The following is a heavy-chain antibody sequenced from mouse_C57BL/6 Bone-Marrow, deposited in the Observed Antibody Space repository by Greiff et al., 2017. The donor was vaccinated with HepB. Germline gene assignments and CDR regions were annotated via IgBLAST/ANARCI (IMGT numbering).Heavy chain of an antibody. Sequence: QVQLQQPGTELVKPGASVKLSCKASGYTFTSYWMHWVKQRPGQGLEWIGNINPSNGGTNYNEKFKSKATLTEDKSSSTAYMQLSSLTSEDSAVYYCARPHYYGSLWFAYWGQGTLVTVSA. CDR1: GYTFTSYW. J-gene: IGHJ3*01. D-gene: IGHD1-1*01. V-gene: IGHV1-53*01. CDR3: ARPHYYGSLWFAY. CDR2: INPSNGGT.